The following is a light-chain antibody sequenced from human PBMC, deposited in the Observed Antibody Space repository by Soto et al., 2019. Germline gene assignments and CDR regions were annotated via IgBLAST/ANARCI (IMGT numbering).Light chain of an antibody. J-gene: IGKJ1*01. Sequence: EILLTQSPGTLSLSPGERATLSCRASQIISNIFLAWYQQKPGQAPRLLIYSTSSRATGIPDRFSGSGSGTDFTLTISRLEPEDSAVYYCQQYGSSPRTFGQGTKVEIK. CDR3: QQYGSSPRT. V-gene: IGKV3-20*01. CDR1: QIISNIF. CDR2: STS.